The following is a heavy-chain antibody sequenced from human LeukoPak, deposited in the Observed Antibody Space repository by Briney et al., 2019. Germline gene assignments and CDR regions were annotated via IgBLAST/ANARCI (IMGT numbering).Heavy chain of an antibody. V-gene: IGHV1-2*02. J-gene: IGHJ4*02. CDR2: INPNSGGT. Sequence: ASVKVSCKASGYTFTGYYMHWVRQAPGQGLEWMGWINPNSGGTNYAQKFRGRVTMTRDTSISTAYMELSRLRSDDTVVYYCARLGIAVAGTNYWGQGTLVTVSS. D-gene: IGHD6-19*01. CDR1: GYTFTGYY. CDR3: ARLGIAVAGTNY.